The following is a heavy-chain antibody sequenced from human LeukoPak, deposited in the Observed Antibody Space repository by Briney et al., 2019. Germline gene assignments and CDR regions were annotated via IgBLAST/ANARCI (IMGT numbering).Heavy chain of an antibody. V-gene: IGHV1-69*04. D-gene: IGHD3-3*01. CDR3: AREQRYRGFLEWLFPDI. Sequence: SVKVSCKASGYTFTSYGISWVRQAPGQGLEWMGRIIPILGIANYAQKFQGRVTITADKSTSTAYMELSSLRSEDTAVYYCAREQRYRGFLEWLFPDIWGQGTMVTVSS. CDR2: IIPILGIA. J-gene: IGHJ3*02. CDR1: GYTFTSYG.